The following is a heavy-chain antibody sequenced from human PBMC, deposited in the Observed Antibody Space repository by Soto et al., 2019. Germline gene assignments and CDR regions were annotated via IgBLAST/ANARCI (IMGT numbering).Heavy chain of an antibody. CDR2: INTNTGGT. J-gene: IGHJ5*02. CDR1: GYTFTGYF. V-gene: IGHV1-2*02. Sequence: QVQLVQSGAEVKKPGASVKVSCMASGYTFTGYFINWVREVPGQGLEYMGWINTNTGGTDYAQKFQGRVTMTRDTSRSTVFLEMKRLTSHDTAVYCCARVPSWAARDWLDARGQGTLVTVSS. CDR3: ARVPSWAARDWLDA. D-gene: IGHD2-15*01.